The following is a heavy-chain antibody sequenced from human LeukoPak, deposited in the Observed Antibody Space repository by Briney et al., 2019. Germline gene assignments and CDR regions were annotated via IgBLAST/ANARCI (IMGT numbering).Heavy chain of an antibody. CDR1: GFTFTGYY. Sequence: RASVKVSCKASGFTFTGYYIHWVRQAPGQGLEWMGWINPNSGGTNYAQKFQGRVTMTRDTSISTAYMALSRLRSDDTAVYYCARGSTNSAVKFDYWGQGTLVTVSS. J-gene: IGHJ4*02. CDR3: ARGSTNSAVKFDY. CDR2: INPNSGGT. D-gene: IGHD2-2*01. V-gene: IGHV1-2*02.